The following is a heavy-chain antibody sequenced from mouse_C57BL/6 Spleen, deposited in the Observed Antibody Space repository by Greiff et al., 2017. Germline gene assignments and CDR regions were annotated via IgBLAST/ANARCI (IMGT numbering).Heavy chain of an antibody. CDR2: INPNNGGT. D-gene: IGHD2-2*01. CDR3: ARKGGYALYAMDY. V-gene: IGHV1-26*01. J-gene: IGHJ4*01. CDR1: GYTFTDYY. Sequence: VQLQQSGPELVKPGASVKISCKASGYTFTDYYMNWVKQSHGNSLEWIGDINPNNGGTSYNQKFKGKATLTVDKSSSTAYMELRSLTSEDSAVYYCARKGGYALYAMDYWGQGTSVTVSS.